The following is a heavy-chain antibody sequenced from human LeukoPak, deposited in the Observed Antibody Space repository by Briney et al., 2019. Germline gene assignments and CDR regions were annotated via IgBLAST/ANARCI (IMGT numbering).Heavy chain of an antibody. J-gene: IGHJ3*02. Sequence: GGSLRLSCAASGFTFSSYSMNWVRQAPGKGLEWVSYISSSSSTIYYADSVKGRFTISRDNAKNSLYLQMNSLRAEDTAVYYCARDLGSSWHDAFDIWGQGTMVTVSS. V-gene: IGHV3-48*01. CDR2: ISSSSSTI. D-gene: IGHD6-13*01. CDR3: ARDLGSSWHDAFDI. CDR1: GFTFSSYS.